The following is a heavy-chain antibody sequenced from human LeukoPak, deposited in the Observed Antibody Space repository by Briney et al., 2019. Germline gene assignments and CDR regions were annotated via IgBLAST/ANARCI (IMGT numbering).Heavy chain of an antibody. D-gene: IGHD6-6*01. Sequence: PSGTLSLTCAVSGGSISSNNWWSWIRQPPGKGLEWIGEINHSGSTNYNPSLKSRVTISVDTSKNQFSLKLSSVTAADTAVYYCARRARIAAPFGYWGQGTLVTVSS. J-gene: IGHJ4*02. V-gene: IGHV4-4*02. CDR2: INHSGST. CDR1: GGSISSNNW. CDR3: ARRARIAAPFGY.